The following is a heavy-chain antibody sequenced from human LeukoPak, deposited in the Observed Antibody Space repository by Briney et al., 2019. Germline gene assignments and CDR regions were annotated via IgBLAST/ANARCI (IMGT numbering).Heavy chain of an antibody. CDR3: ARAPGEGYYVYYSFDY. CDR1: GGSFSGYY. D-gene: IGHD1-26*01. Sequence: SETLSLTCAVYGGSFSGYYWSWIRQPPGKGLEWIGEINHSGSTNYNPSLKSRVTISVDTSKNQFSLKLSSVTAADTAVYYCARAPGEGYYVYYSFDYWGRGTLVTVSS. V-gene: IGHV4-34*01. CDR2: INHSGST. J-gene: IGHJ4*02.